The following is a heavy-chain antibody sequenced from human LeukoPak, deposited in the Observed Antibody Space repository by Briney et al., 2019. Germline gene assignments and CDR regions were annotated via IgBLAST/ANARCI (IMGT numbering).Heavy chain of an antibody. V-gene: IGHV4-34*01. D-gene: IGHD3-22*01. J-gene: IGHJ4*02. CDR2: INHSGST. CDR3: ARGRLTYYYDSSGYLSY. Sequence: SETLSLTCAVYGGSSSGYYWSWIRQPPGKGLELIGEINHSGSTNYNPSLKSRVTISVDTSKNQFSLKLSSVTAADTAVYYCARGRLTYYYDSSGYLSYWGQGTLVTVSS. CDR1: GGSSSGYY.